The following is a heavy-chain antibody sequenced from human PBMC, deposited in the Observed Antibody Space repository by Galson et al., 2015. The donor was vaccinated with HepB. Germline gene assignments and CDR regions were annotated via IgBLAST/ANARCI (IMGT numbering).Heavy chain of an antibody. CDR3: AGGDYYGSGENDY. Sequence: SETLSLTCAVYGGSFSGYYWSWIRQPPGKGLEWIGEINHSGSTNYNPSLKSRVTISVDTSKNQFSLKLSSVTAADTAVYYCAGGDYYGSGENDYWGQGTLVTVSS. J-gene: IGHJ4*02. CDR1: GGSFSGYY. V-gene: IGHV4-34*01. D-gene: IGHD3-10*01. CDR2: INHSGST.